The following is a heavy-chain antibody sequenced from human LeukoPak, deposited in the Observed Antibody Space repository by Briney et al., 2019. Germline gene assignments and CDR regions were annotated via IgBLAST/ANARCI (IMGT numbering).Heavy chain of an antibody. J-gene: IGHJ4*02. CDR3: ARARHYFTMIVVVLGY. D-gene: IGHD3-22*01. V-gene: IGHV3-21*01. CDR2: ISSSSSYI. CDR1: GFTFSSYS. Sequence: GGSLRLSCAASGFTFSSYSMNWVRQAPGKGLEWVSSISSSSSYIYYADSVKGRFTISRDNAKNSLYLQMNSLRAEDTAVYYCARARHYFTMIVVVLGYWGQGTLVTVSS.